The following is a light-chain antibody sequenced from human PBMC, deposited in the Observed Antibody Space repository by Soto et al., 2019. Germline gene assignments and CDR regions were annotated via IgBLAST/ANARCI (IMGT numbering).Light chain of an antibody. CDR1: SGHSSYA. Sequence: QLVLTQSPSASASLGASVKLTCTLSSGHSSYAIAWHQQQPEKGPRYLMKLNSDGSHSQGDGIPDRFSGSSSGAERYLTISRLQSEDEADYYCQTWGTGIRVFGGGTKLTFL. CDR2: LNSDGSH. J-gene: IGLJ3*02. V-gene: IGLV4-69*01. CDR3: QTWGTGIRV.